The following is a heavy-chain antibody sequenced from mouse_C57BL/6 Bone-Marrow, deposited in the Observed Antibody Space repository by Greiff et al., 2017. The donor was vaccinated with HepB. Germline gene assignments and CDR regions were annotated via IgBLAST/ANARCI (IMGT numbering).Heavy chain of an antibody. CDR3: KAVVAPYAMDY. D-gene: IGHD1-1*01. CDR1: GFNIKDDY. CDR2: IDPENGDT. V-gene: IGHV14-4*01. J-gene: IGHJ4*01. Sequence: VQLQQSGAELVRPGASVKLSCTASGFNIKDDYMHWVKQRPEQGLEWIGWIDPENGDTEYASKFQGKATITADTSSNTAYLQLSSLTSEDTAVYYCKAVVAPYAMDYWGQGTSVTVSS.